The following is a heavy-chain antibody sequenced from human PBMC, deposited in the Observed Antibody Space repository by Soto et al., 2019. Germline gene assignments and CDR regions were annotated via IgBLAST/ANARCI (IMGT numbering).Heavy chain of an antibody. CDR1: GYSFTSYY. CDR2: INPSGGST. CDR3: ARAVGLRLGELSLDF. V-gene: IGHV1-46*01. J-gene: IGHJ4*02. Sequence: QVQLVQSGAEVKKPGASVKISCKASGYSFTSYYMHWVRQAPGQGLEWMGIINPSGGSTSYAQNFQGRVTLTRDTSTSTVYMELSSLRFEDTAVYYCARAVGLRLGELSLDFWGQGTLVTVSS. D-gene: IGHD3-16*02.